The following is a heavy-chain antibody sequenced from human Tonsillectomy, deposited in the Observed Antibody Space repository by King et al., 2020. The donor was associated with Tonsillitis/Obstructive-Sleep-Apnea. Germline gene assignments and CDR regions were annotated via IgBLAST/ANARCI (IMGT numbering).Heavy chain of an antibody. CDR1: GFTFSDYY. CDR3: ARDRWYYDSSGYYYFDY. V-gene: IGHV3-11*06. Sequence: VQLVESGGGLVKPGGSLRLSCAASGFTFSDYYMSWIRQAPGKGLEWVSYISSSSSYTNYADSVKGRFTISRDNAKNSLYLQMNSLRAEDTAVYYCARDRWYYDSSGYYYFDYWGHGTLVTVSS. J-gene: IGHJ4*01. CDR2: ISSSSSYT. D-gene: IGHD3-22*01.